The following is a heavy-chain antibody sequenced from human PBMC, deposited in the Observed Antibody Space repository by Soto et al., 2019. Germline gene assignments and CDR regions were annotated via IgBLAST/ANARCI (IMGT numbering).Heavy chain of an antibody. CDR1: GYTFTGYY. J-gene: IGHJ5*02. V-gene: IGHV1-3*01. CDR3: AREKWGSGSRWLDP. Sequence: ASVKVSCKASGYTFTGYYMHWVRQAPGQRLEWMGWINVGNGNTKYPQNFQGRVTINQDTSASTAYMELSSLTSEDTAVYYCAREKWGSGSRWLDPWGQGTLVTVSS. D-gene: IGHD6-19*01. CDR2: INVGNGNT.